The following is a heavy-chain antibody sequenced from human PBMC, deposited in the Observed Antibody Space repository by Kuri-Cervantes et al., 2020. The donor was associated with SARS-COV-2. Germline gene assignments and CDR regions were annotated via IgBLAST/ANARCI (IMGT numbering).Heavy chain of an antibody. Sequence: WVRQPPGKGLEWVGSISYSGSTYYNPSLKSRITISVDTSKNQFSLKLSSVTAADTAVYYCARRFPDDYGDYRFDPWGQGTLVTVSS. CDR3: ARRFPDDYGDYRFDP. V-gene: IGHV4-39*01. J-gene: IGHJ5*02. CDR2: ISYSGST. D-gene: IGHD4-17*01.